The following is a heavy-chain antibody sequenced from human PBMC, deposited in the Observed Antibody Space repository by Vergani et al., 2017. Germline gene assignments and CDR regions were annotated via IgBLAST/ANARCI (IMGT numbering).Heavy chain of an antibody. CDR3: AADSISRYY. CDR1: GGSFSGYY. D-gene: IGHD6-6*01. J-gene: IGHJ4*02. CDR2: INHSGST. Sequence: QVQLQESGPGLVKPSETLSLTCTVSGGSFSGYYRGWIRQPPGKGLEWIGEINHSGSTNYNPSLKSRVTILVDTSKNQFSLKLSSVTAADTAVYYCAADSISRYYWGQGTLVTVSS. V-gene: IGHV4-34*01.